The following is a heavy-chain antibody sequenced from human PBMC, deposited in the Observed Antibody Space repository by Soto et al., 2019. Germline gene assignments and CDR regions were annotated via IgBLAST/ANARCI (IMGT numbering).Heavy chain of an antibody. CDR1: GYTFTSYY. D-gene: IGHD5-12*01. V-gene: IGHV1-46*01. CDR3: AREEAWGGYDPKGGNFDY. CDR2: INPSGGST. J-gene: IGHJ4*02. Sequence: ASVKVSCKASGYTFTSYYMHWVRQAPGQGLEWMGVINPSGGSTSYAQKFQGRVTMTRDTSTSTVYMELSSLRSEDTAVYYCAREEAWGGYDPKGGNFDYWGQGTLVTVSS.